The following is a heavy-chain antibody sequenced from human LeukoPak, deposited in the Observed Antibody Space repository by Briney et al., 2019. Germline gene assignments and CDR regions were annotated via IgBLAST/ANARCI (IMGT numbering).Heavy chain of an antibody. V-gene: IGHV3-23*01. CDR1: GFTFSSFA. J-gene: IGHJ4*02. CDR2: ISDSSST. Sequence: GGSLRLSCAASGFTFSSFAMSWVRQAPGKGLEWVSTISDSSSTYYADSVKGRFTISRDSSKNTLYLQMNSLRAEDTAVYYCANSGQWLAGGPFDYWGQGTLVTVSS. CDR3: ANSGQWLAGGPFDY. D-gene: IGHD6-19*01.